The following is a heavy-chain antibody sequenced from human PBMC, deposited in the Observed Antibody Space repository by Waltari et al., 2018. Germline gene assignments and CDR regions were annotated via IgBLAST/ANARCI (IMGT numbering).Heavy chain of an antibody. J-gene: IGHJ3*02. CDR2: ISYDGSNK. CDR3: ARDGGGSYSPLAFDI. D-gene: IGHD1-26*01. CDR1: GFTFSSYA. V-gene: IGHV3-30-3*01. Sequence: QVQLVESGGGVVQPGRSLRLSCAASGFTFSSYAMHWVRQAPGKGLEWVAVISYDGSNKYYADSLKGRFTISRDNSKNTLYLQMNSLRAEDTAVYYWARDGGGSYSPLAFDIWGQGTMVTVSS.